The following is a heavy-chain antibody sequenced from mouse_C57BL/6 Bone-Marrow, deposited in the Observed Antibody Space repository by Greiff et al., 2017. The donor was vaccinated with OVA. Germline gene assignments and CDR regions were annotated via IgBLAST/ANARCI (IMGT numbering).Heavy chain of an antibody. V-gene: IGHV1-72*01. Sequence: QVQLQQPGAELVKPGASVKLSCKASGYTFTSYWMHWVKQRPGRGLEWIGRIDPKSGGTKYNEKFKSKATLTVDKPSSTAYMQLSSLTSEDSAVYYCASREDYGSMDYWGQGTSVTVSS. CDR1: GYTFTSYW. CDR2: IDPKSGGT. J-gene: IGHJ4*01. CDR3: ASREDYGSMDY. D-gene: IGHD1-1*01.